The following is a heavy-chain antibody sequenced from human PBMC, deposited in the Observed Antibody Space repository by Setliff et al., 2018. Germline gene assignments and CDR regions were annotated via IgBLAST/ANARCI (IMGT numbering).Heavy chain of an antibody. Sequence: SETLSLTCAVSGFSLSSGYYWGWIRQPPGKGLEWIGRIYYRGYTYYNASLKSRLTLSVDTSKNQVSLNLRSVTAADTSVYYCSRTGTYRYFAYWGQGTQVTVSS. CDR1: GFSLSSGYY. D-gene: IGHD1-1*01. CDR3: SRTGTYRYFAY. J-gene: IGHJ4*02. V-gene: IGHV4-38-2*01. CDR2: IYYRGYT.